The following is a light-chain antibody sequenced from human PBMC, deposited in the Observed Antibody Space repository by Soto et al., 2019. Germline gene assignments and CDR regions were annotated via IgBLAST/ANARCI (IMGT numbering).Light chain of an antibody. V-gene: IGKV1-33*01. J-gene: IGKJ4*01. CDR1: QDISNY. CDR2: DAS. Sequence: DLQMTQSPSSLSASVGDRVTITCQASQDISNYLNWYQQKPGKAPKLLIYDASNLETGVPSRFSGSGSGTDFTFTISSLQPEDIATYYCQQYDNLPFTFGGGIKVEIK. CDR3: QQYDNLPFT.